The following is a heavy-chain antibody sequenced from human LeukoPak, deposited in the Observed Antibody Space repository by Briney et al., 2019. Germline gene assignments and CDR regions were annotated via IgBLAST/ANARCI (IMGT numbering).Heavy chain of an antibody. V-gene: IGHV3-23*01. J-gene: IGHJ4*02. Sequence: GGSLRLSSAAAGINFSSFAMNCVRQAPGKRPQWVSAVRGSGGDTYYADSVKGRFTISIDTSKNTPYLQMNSVRAEDTAVYYCARVTMVRGSNVDYWGQGTLVTVSS. CDR1: GINFSSFA. D-gene: IGHD3-10*01. CDR3: ARVTMVRGSNVDY. CDR2: VRGSGGDT.